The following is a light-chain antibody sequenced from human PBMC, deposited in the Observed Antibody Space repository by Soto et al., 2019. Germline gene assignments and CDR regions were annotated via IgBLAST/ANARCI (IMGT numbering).Light chain of an antibody. V-gene: IGKV3-15*01. CDR2: GAS. CDR3: QQYNNWPWT. J-gene: IGKJ1*01. Sequence: EIVMTQSPATLSVSPCGRATLSCRASQSISDTLAWYQQKPGQAPRLLIYGASKRATGFPARFSGSGSGTDFTLTISSLQSEDFAVYYCQQYNNWPWTFGQGTKVDI. CDR1: QSISDT.